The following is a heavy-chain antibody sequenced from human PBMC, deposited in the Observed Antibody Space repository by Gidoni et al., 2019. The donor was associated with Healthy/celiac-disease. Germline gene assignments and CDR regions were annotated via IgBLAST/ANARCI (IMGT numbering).Heavy chain of an antibody. J-gene: IGHJ4*02. V-gene: IGHV4-34*01. CDR2: INHSGST. D-gene: IGHD2-2*01. CDR3: ARGYCSSTSCYYYFDY. CDR1: GGSFSGFY. Sequence: QVQLQQWGAGLLKPSETLSLTCAVYGGSFSGFYWSWIRQPPGKGLEWIGEINHSGSTNYTPSLKSRVTISVDTSKNQFSLKLSSVTAADTAVYYCARGYCSSTSCYYYFDYWGQGTLVTVSS.